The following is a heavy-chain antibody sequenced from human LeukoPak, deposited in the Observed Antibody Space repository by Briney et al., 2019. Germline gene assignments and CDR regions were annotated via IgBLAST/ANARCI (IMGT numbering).Heavy chain of an antibody. V-gene: IGHV1-46*01. CDR2: ISPSGGST. CDR3: ARGYSLSDYYDSSGSDY. CDR1: GYTFTSNY. J-gene: IGHJ4*02. Sequence: ASVKVSCKAFGYTFTSNYMHWVRQAPGQGPEWMGVISPSGGSTTYAQKFQGRVTLTRDMSTSTDYLELSSLRSEGTAVYYCARGYSLSDYYDSSGSDYWGQGTLVTVSS. D-gene: IGHD3-22*01.